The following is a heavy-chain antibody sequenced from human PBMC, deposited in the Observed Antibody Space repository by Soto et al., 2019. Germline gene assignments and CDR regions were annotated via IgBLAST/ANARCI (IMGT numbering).Heavy chain of an antibody. CDR2: IYYSGSI. V-gene: IGHV4-39*07. J-gene: IGHJ4*02. CDR1: GGSISSSSYY. CDR3: ARRYGPGFDY. Sequence: TLSLTCAVSGGSISSSSYYWGWIRQPPGKGLEWIGSIYYSGSIYYNPSLKSRVTISVDTSKNQFSLKLSSVTAADTAVYYCARRYGPGFDYWGQGTLVTVSS. D-gene: IGHD4-17*01.